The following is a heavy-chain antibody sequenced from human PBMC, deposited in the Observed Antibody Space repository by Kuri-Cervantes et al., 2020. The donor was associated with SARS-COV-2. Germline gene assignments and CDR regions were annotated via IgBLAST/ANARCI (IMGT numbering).Heavy chain of an antibody. CDR3: TRGGDYVDH. J-gene: IGHJ4*02. CDR1: GFTFSSHA. CDR2: ISNTAGTI. Sequence: GSLRLSCAASGFTFSSHAMNWVRQAPGKGLEWVSYISNTAGTIYYADSVKGRFTISRDNAKNLLFLQMSSLRDGDTAVYYCTRGGDYVDHWGQGALVTVSS. V-gene: IGHV3-48*02.